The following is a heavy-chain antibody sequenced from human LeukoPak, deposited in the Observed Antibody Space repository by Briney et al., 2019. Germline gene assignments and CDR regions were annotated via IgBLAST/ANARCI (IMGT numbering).Heavy chain of an antibody. Sequence: PGRSLRLSCAASGFTFDDYAMHWVRQAPGKGLEWVSGISWNSGSMGYADAVKGRFTISRDNAQNSLYLQMNSLRAEDTALYYCAKDCIDYGYPKLNWFDPWGQGTLVTVSS. CDR2: ISWNSGSM. J-gene: IGHJ5*02. CDR1: GFTFDDYA. D-gene: IGHD4-17*01. CDR3: AKDCIDYGYPKLNWFDP. V-gene: IGHV3-9*01.